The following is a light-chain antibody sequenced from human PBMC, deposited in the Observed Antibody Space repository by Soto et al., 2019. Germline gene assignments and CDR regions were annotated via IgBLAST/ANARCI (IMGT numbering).Light chain of an antibody. CDR2: EVT. Sequence: QSALTQPASVSGSPGQSITISCTGSNSDIGDYDYVSWYQQHPDKAPKHIIYEVTNRPSGVSNRFSGSKSGNTASLRISGLQAEDEADYYCSSYTSSNSVLFGGGTKGTVL. CDR3: SSYTSSNSVL. V-gene: IGLV2-14*01. J-gene: IGLJ2*01. CDR1: NSDIGDYDY.